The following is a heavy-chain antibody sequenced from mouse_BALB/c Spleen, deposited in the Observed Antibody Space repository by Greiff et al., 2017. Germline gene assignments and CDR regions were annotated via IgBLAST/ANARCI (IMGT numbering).Heavy chain of an antibody. V-gene: IGHV3-6*02. CDR3: ARNWVFDY. D-gene: IGHD4-1*01. CDR1: GYSITSGYY. Sequence: ESGPSLVKPSQSLSLTCSVTGYSITSGYYWNWIRQFPGNKLEWMGYISYDGSNNYNPSLKNRISITRDTSKNQFFLKLNSVTTEDTATYYCARNWVFDYWGQGTTLTVSS. J-gene: IGHJ2*01. CDR2: ISYDGSN.